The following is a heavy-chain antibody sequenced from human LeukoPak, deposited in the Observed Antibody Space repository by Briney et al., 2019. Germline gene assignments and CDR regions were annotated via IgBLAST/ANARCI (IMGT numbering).Heavy chain of an antibody. J-gene: IGHJ4*02. CDR3: ARDGIAAADY. D-gene: IGHD6-13*01. CDR2: IIPIFGTA. Sequence: SVKVSCKASGGTFSSYAISWVRQAPGQGLEWMGGIIPIFGTANYAQKLQGRVTMTTDTSTSTAYMELRSLRSDDTAVYYCARDGIAAADYWGQGTLVTVSS. V-gene: IGHV1-69*05. CDR1: GGTFSSYA.